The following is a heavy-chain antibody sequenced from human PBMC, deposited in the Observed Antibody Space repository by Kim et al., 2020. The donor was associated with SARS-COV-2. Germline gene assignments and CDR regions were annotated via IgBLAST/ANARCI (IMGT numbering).Heavy chain of an antibody. CDR1: GFTFSSYA. V-gene: IGHV3-23*01. CDR3: AKDDLQHWYARHTWYYYGMDF. J-gene: IGHJ6*02. D-gene: IGHD6-13*01. CDR2: ISGSGVST. Sequence: GGSLRLSCAASGFTFSSYAMSWVRQAPGKGLEWFSAISGSGVSTYYADSVKCRFTISRDNSKNTLYLQMNSLRAEDTAVSYCAKDDLQHWYARHTWYYYGMDFWGQGTTVTVSS.